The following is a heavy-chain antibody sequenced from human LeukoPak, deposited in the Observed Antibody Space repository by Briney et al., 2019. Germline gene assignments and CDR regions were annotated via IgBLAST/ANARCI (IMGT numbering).Heavy chain of an antibody. V-gene: IGHV3-23*01. J-gene: IGHJ3*02. CDR1: GFTFGNYA. D-gene: IGHD5-24*01. Sequence: GGFLRLSCEASGFTFGNYAMGWLRQAPGRGPEWVSSLTDNGGTTYYVDSVKGRFAISRDNSKNTLYLHMNSLRADDTAVYYCVKKRDAFDIWGQGTVVTVSS. CDR2: LTDNGGTT. CDR3: VKKRDAFDI.